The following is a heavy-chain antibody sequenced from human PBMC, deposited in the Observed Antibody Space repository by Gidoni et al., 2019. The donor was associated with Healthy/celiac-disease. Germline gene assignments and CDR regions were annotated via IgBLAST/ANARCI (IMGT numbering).Heavy chain of an antibody. V-gene: IGHV3-30-3*01. J-gene: IGHJ4*02. Sequence: QVQLVESGGGVVQPGRSLRLPCAASGFPFSSYAMHWVRQAPGKGLEWVAVISYDGSNKYYADSVKGRFTISRDNSKNTLYLQMNSLRAEDTAVYYCARNPSTVTAFDYWGQGTLVTVSS. CDR1: GFPFSSYA. CDR2: ISYDGSNK. CDR3: ARNPSTVTAFDY. D-gene: IGHD4-17*01.